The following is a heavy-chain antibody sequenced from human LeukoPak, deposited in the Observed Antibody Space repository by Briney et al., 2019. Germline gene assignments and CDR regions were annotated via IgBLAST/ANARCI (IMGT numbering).Heavy chain of an antibody. J-gene: IGHJ4*02. CDR3: ARVSWDSSGYYFDY. CDR1: GYTFTGYY. D-gene: IGHD3-22*01. V-gene: IGHV1-2*02. CDR2: INPNNGGT. Sequence: GASVKVSCKASGYTFTGYYMHWVRQAPGLGLEWMGWINPNNGGTNYAQKFQGRVTMTRDTSISTAYMELSRLRSDDTAVYYCARVSWDSSGYYFDYWGQGTLVTVSS.